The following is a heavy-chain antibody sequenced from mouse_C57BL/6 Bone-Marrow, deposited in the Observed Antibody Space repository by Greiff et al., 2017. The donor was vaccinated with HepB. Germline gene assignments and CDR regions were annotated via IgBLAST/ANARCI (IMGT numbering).Heavy chain of an antibody. J-gene: IGHJ4*01. CDR1: GFTFSDYG. V-gene: IGHV5-15*01. CDR2: ISNLAYSI. CDR3: ARRGWYGNYEEYYAMDY. D-gene: IGHD2-10*02. Sequence: EVHLVESGGGLVQPGGSLKLSCAASGFTFSDYGMAWVRQAPRKGPEWVAFISNLAYSIYYADTVTGRFTIARENAKNTLYLEMSSLRSEDTAMYYCARRGWYGNYEEYYAMDYWGQGTSVTVSS.